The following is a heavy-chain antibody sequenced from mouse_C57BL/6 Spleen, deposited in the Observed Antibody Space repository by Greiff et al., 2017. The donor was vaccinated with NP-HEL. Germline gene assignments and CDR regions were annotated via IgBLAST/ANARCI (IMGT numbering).Heavy chain of an antibody. CDR3: ARKENDGYYFDY. D-gene: IGHD2-3*01. CDR2: INPSTGGT. Sequence: LVESGPELVKPGASVKISCKASGYSFTGYYMNWVKQSPEKSLEWIGEINPSTGGTTYNQKFKAKATLTVDKSSSTAYMQLKSLTSEDSAVYYCARKENDGYYFDYWGQGTTLTVSS. CDR1: GYSFTGYY. J-gene: IGHJ2*01. V-gene: IGHV1-42*01.